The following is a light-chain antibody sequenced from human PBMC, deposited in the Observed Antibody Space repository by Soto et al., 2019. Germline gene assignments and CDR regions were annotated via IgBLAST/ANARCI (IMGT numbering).Light chain of an antibody. CDR2: DAS. V-gene: IGKV3-11*01. Sequence: VFTQSPSTLSLSPGERATLSCRASQIFTNSLAWYQQKPGQAPRLLVYDASNRATGIPTRFSGSGSGTDFTLTISNLEPEDFAVYYCQQHISWPLTFGGGTKVDI. CDR3: QQHISWPLT. CDR1: QIFTNS. J-gene: IGKJ4*01.